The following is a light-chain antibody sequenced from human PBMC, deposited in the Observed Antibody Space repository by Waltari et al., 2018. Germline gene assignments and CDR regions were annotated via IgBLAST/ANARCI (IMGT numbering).Light chain of an antibody. CDR1: QSVSGY. V-gene: IGKV3-11*01. Sequence: EIVLTQSPASLSLSPGERATLSCRASQSVSGYLAWYQQKPGQAPRLLIYDASNRATGIPARFSGSGSGTDFTLTISSLEPEDFAVYDCQQRSNWPPQYTFGQGTKLEIK. CDR3: QQRSNWPPQYT. CDR2: DAS. J-gene: IGKJ2*01.